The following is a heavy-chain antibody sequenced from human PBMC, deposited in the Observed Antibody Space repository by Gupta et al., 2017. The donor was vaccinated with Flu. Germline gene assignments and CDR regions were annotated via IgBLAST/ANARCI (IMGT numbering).Heavy chain of an antibody. CDR2: INHSGST. Sequence: QVQLQQWGAGLLKPSEILSLTCDVYGGSFSGYYWSWIRQPPGKGLEWIGEINHSGSTNYNPSRKRRVTISVDTSNYQFSLKLSSVTAEDTAVYYCARGPSGWDPNYYYGMDVWGQGTTVTVS. CDR1: GGSFSGYY. D-gene: IGHD6-19*01. V-gene: IGHV4-34*01. J-gene: IGHJ6*02. CDR3: ARGPSGWDPNYYYGMDV.